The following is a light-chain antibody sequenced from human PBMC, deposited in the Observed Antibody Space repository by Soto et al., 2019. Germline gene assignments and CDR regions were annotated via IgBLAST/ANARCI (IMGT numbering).Light chain of an antibody. CDR3: QQFDSVPCT. J-gene: IGKJ2*02. V-gene: IGKV1-33*01. Sequence: IQMTQSPSSLSASVGDRVTITCQASQDITNYLIWYQQKPGKAPKLLIYDASSLGTGVSSRFSGSGSGTHFTLTISSLQPEDIATYYCQQFDSVPCTFGQGIKLEMK. CDR1: QDITNY. CDR2: DAS.